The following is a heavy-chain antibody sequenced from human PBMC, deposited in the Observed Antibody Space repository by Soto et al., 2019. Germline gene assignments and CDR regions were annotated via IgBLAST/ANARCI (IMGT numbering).Heavy chain of an antibody. CDR3: ARGDSKSIAAAGTLVY. V-gene: IGHV4-59*01. CDR2: IYYSGST. Sequence: SEPLSLTCTVSGGSISSYYWSWIRQPPGKGLEWIGYIYYSGSTNYNPSLKSRVTISVDTSKNQFSLKLSSVTAADTAVYYCARGDSKSIAAAGTLVYWGQGTLVTVSS. CDR1: GGSISSYY. D-gene: IGHD6-13*01. J-gene: IGHJ4*02.